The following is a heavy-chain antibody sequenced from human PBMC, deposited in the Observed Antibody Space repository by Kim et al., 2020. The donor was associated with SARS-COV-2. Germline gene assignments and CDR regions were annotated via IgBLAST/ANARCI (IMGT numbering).Heavy chain of an antibody. Sequence: EGSLRLSCAASGFTFSSYGMHWVRQAPGKGLEWVAVISYDGSNKYYADSVKGRFTISRDNSKNTLYLQMNSLRAEDTAVYYCSPSMIGSYWGQGTLVTVSS. CDR3: SPSMIGSY. V-gene: IGHV3-30*03. D-gene: IGHD3-22*01. J-gene: IGHJ4*02. CDR1: GFTFSSYG. CDR2: ISYDGSNK.